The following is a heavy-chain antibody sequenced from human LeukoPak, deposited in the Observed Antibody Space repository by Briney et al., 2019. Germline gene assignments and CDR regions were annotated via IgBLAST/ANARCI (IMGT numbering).Heavy chain of an antibody. CDR1: GFSFDSYG. Sequence: GGSLRLSCAASGFSFDSYGMHWVRQAPGKGLEWVAVISYDGGNKYYADSVKGRFTISRDNSKNTLYLQMNSLRAEDTAVYYCVKDLGRYRNNCFDYWGQGTLVTVSS. CDR3: VKDLGRYRNNCFDY. J-gene: IGHJ4*02. CDR2: ISYDGGNK. D-gene: IGHD1-26*01. V-gene: IGHV3-30*18.